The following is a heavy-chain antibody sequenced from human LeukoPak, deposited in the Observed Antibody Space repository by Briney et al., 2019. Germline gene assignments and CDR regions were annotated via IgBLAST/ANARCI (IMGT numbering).Heavy chain of an antibody. D-gene: IGHD4-17*01. CDR3: ARYTVTTFGAFDI. V-gene: IGHV3-33*08. J-gene: IGHJ3*02. CDR2: MRYGGSNK. CDR1: GFTFSSYD. Sequence: GGSLRLSCAASGFTFSSYDMHWVRQAPGKGLEWVAYMRYGGSNKYYADSVKGRFIISRDNSKHTLYLQMNSLRAEDTAVYYCARYTVTTFGAFDIWGQGTMVTVSS.